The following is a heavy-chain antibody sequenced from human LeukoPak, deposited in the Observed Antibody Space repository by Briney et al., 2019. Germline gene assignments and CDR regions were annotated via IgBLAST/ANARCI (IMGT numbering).Heavy chain of an antibody. V-gene: IGHV4-59*08. CDR3: ARHTRSWFGP. CDR1: GGSISNYY. Sequence: SETLSLTCTVSGGSISNYYWSWTRQSPGMGLEWIGYIYYSGSTNYNPSLQSRVTISVDTSKNQISLNLSSVTAADTAVYYCARHTRSWFGPWGQGTLVTVSS. J-gene: IGHJ5*02. CDR2: IYYSGST.